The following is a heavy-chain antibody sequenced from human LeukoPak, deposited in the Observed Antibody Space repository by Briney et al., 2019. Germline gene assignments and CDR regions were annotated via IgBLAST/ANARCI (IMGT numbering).Heavy chain of an antibody. CDR1: GGSISSGGYS. V-gene: IGHV4-30-2*05. CDR3: ARGERPEYFQH. Sequence: SETLSLTCAVSGGSISSGGYSWSWIRQPPGKGLEWIGYIYYSGSTYYNPSLKSRVTISVDTSKNQFSLKLSSVTAADTAVYYCARGERPEYFQHWGQGTLVTVSS. J-gene: IGHJ1*01. CDR2: IYYSGST.